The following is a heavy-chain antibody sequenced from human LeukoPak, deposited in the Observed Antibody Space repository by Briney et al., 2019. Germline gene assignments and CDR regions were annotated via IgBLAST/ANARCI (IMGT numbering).Heavy chain of an antibody. Sequence: SETLSLTCTVSGSSISSYYWSWIQQPPGKGLEWIGYIYYSGSTNYNPSLKSRVTISVDTSKNQFSLKLSSVTAADTAVYYCARDRSSSSRKEYDAFDIWGQGTMVTVSS. J-gene: IGHJ3*02. V-gene: IGHV4-59*01. D-gene: IGHD6-6*01. CDR1: GSSISSYY. CDR2: IYYSGST. CDR3: ARDRSSSSRKEYDAFDI.